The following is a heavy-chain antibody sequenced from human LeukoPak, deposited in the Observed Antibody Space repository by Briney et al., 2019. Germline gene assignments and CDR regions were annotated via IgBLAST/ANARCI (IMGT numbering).Heavy chain of an antibody. Sequence: SETLSLTCTVSGGSISGYYWSWIRQPPGKGLEWIGQIHYTGKPDYNPSLKSRITISVDTSKNQVSLQVSSVTAADSAIYFCARLGVDYDMDVWGHGTTVTVFS. V-gene: IGHV4-59*01. J-gene: IGHJ6*02. CDR1: GGSISGYY. CDR2: IHYTGKP. CDR3: ARLGVDYDMDV.